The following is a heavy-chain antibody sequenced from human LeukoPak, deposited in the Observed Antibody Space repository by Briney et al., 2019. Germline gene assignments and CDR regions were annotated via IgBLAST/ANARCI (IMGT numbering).Heavy chain of an antibody. D-gene: IGHD3-10*01. V-gene: IGHV1-69*04. J-gene: IGHJ4*02. Sequence: ASVEVSCKASGGTFSSYAISWVRQAPGQGLEWMGRIIPMLDFAEYALTFQDRVTITADTSTNTAYMEVSSLRSEDTAVYYCAREHGSGIDYWGQGTLVTVSS. CDR3: AREHGSGIDY. CDR2: IIPMLDFA. CDR1: GGTFSSYA.